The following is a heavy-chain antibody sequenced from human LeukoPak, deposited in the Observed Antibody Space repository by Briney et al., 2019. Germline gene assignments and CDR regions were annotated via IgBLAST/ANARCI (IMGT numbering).Heavy chain of an antibody. D-gene: IGHD4-17*01. J-gene: IGHJ5*02. CDR3: ARDVHGDYGSGWFDP. CDR1: GGTFNISA. V-gene: IGHV1-69*05. CDR2: IMPLFGTA. Sequence: ASVKVSCKTSGGTFNISAISWVRQAPGQGLEWLGGIMPLFGTAGYAQKFQGRVTITKDESTRTVYLELISLTSDDTAVYYCARDVHGDYGSGWFDPWGQGTLVSVSS.